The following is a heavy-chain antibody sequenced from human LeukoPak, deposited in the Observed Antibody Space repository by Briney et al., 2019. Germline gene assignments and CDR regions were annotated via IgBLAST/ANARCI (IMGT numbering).Heavy chain of an antibody. Sequence: GGSLRLSYAASGFTVSSNYMSWVRQAPGKGLEWVSTISSSGNNTYYTDSVKGRFTISRDNSKNTLFLQMNSLRVDDTAVYYCAKDVRTKRPPPEGFDYWGQGTLVTVSS. D-gene: IGHD1-14*01. J-gene: IGHJ4*02. V-gene: IGHV3-23*01. CDR2: ISSSGNNT. CDR1: GFTVSSNY. CDR3: AKDVRTKRPPPEGFDY.